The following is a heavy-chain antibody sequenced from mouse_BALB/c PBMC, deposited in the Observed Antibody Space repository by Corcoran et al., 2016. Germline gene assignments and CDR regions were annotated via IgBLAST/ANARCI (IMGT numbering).Heavy chain of an antibody. D-gene: IGHD1-1*01. CDR2: INTYTGEP. CDR3: AIYYGSSWNSDV. Sequence: GETVTISCKTSWYTFTNYGMNWVEQAPGKGLKVMGGINTYTGEPTYADDFKGRFAFSLETSSSTAYLQINNLKNGDTATYFCAIYYGSSWNSDVWGAATTVTVSA. CDR1: WYTFTNYG. J-gene: IGHJ1*01. V-gene: IGHV9-3-1*01.